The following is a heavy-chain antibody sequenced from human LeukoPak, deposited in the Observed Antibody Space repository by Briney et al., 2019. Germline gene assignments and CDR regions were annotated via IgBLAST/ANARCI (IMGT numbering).Heavy chain of an antibody. CDR3: AKGWTVTTVQPFDY. V-gene: IGHV3-33*06. D-gene: IGHD4-11*01. CDR1: GFTFSSYG. Sequence: PGGSLRLSCAASGFTFSSYGMHWVRQAPGKGLEWVAVIWYDGSNKYYADSVKGRFTISRDNSKNTLSLQMNSLRAEDTAVYYCAKGWTVTTVQPFDYWGQGTLVTVSS. CDR2: IWYDGSNK. J-gene: IGHJ4*02.